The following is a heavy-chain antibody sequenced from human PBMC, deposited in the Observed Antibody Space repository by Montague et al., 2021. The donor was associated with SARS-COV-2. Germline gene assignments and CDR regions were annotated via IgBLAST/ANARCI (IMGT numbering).Heavy chain of an antibody. V-gene: IGHV4-4*07. CDR1: GGSISSYY. CDR2: IHTSGST. Sequence: SETLSLTCTVSGGSISSYYWSWIRQSAGKGLEWIGRIHTSGSTXXXPSXXXRVTMSVDTSKNQFSLKLSSVTAADTAVYYCVSGKYYDFWSGYYSHDYVSGMDVWGQGTTVTVSS. J-gene: IGHJ6*02. CDR3: VSGKYYDFWSGYYSHDYVSGMDV. D-gene: IGHD3-3*01.